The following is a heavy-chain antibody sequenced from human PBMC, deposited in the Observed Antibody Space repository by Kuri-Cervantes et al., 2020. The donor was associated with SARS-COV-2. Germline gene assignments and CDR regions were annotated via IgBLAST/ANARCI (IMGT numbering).Heavy chain of an antibody. CDR1: GFTFSSYS. Sequence: GESLKISCAASGFTFSSYSMNWVRQAPGKGLEWVSSISSSSSYIYYADSVKGRLTISRDNAKNSLYLQMNSLRAEETAVYYCARGGYCSGGSCYSVYYYYYYGMDVWGQGTTVTVSS. J-gene: IGHJ6*02. CDR3: ARGGYCSGGSCYSVYYYYYYGMDV. D-gene: IGHD2-15*01. V-gene: IGHV3-21*01. CDR2: ISSSSSYI.